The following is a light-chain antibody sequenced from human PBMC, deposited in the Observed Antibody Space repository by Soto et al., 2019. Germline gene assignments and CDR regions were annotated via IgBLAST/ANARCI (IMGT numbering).Light chain of an antibody. J-gene: IGLJ1*01. CDR3: NSYTRSSRYV. Sequence: QSALTQPASVSGAPGQSITISCTGTSSDVRVYNFVSWYQQHPGKAPKLMVYGVTNRPSGISNRFSGSKSGNTASLTISGLQAEDEAAYYCNSYTRSSRYVFGTGTKLTVL. V-gene: IGLV2-14*01. CDR2: GVT. CDR1: SSDVRVYNF.